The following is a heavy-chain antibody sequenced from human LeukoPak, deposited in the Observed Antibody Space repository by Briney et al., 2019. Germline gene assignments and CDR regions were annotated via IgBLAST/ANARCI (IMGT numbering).Heavy chain of an antibody. V-gene: IGHV3-23*01. CDR3: AKASGSYENY. CDR1: GFTFSSYA. D-gene: IGHD1-26*01. CDR2: ISGSGGST. Sequence: GGSLRLSCAACGFTFSSYAMSRVRQAPGKGLEWVSAISGSGGSTYYADSVKGRFTISRDNSKNTLYLQMNSLRAEDTAVYYCAKASGSYENYWGQGTLVTVSS. J-gene: IGHJ4*02.